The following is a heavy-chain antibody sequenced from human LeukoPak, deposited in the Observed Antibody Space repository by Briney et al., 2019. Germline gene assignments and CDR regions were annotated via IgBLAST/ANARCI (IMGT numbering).Heavy chain of an antibody. J-gene: IGHJ4*02. CDR1: GFTFITYS. Sequence: SGGSLRLSCAASGFTFITYSRNWIRQAPGKGLEWVSVIRGSDDTTYYADSVKGRFTISRDTSKNTLYLQMDRLRAEDRAVYYSAKKTTDCSGYPYPFDYWGQGTLVTVSS. CDR2: IRGSDDTT. V-gene: IGHV3-23*01. CDR3: AKKTTDCSGYPYPFDY. D-gene: IGHD3-22*01.